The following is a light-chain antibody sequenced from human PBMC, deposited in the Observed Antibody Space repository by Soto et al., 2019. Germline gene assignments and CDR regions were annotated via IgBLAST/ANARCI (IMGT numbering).Light chain of an antibody. J-gene: IGLJ1*01. CDR2: EGS. V-gene: IGLV2-23*01. Sequence: QSALTQPASVSGSPGQSITISCTGTSSDVGSYNLVSWYQQHPGKAPKLMIYEGSKRPSGVSNRFSGSKSGNTASLTISGLQAEDAADYYCCSYAGSSISYVFGTGTKVTVL. CDR3: CSYAGSSISYV. CDR1: SSDVGSYNL.